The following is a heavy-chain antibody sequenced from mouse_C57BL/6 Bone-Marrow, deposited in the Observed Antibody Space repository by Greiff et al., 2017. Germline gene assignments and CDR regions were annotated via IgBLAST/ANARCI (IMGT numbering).Heavy chain of an antibody. J-gene: IGHJ2*01. CDR1: GFSFNTYA. V-gene: IGHV10-1*01. CDR3: VSQLPGYYFDY. D-gene: IGHD5-5*01. Sequence: EAGGGLVQPKGSLKLSCAASGFSFNTYAMNWVRQAPGKGLEWVARIRSKSNNYATYYADSVKDRFTISRDDSESMLYLQMNNLKTEDTAMYYCVSQLPGYYFDYWGQGTTLTVSS. CDR2: IRSKSNNYAT.